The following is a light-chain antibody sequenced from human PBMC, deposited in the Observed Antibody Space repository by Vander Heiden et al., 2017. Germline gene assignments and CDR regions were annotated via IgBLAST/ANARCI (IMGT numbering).Light chain of an antibody. V-gene: IGLV2-23*02. CDR1: SSDDACYNL. CDR3: CSYAGSPCV. J-gene: IGLJ1*01. Sequence: QSVLTPPASVSGSSRQSIPIPCTGTSSDDACYNLVPRYHKHPGKAPKLMIYEFSKRPSGVSNRFSGSKSGNTASLTISGLQAEDEADYYCCSYAGSPCVFGAGTKVTVL. CDR2: EFS.